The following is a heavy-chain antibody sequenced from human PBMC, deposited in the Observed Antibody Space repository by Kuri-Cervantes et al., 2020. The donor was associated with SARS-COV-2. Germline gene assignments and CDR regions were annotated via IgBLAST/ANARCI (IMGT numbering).Heavy chain of an antibody. CDR2: ISWNSGSI. CDR3: AKDSVSYYYGSGSFILDY. J-gene: IGHJ4*02. V-gene: IGHV3-9*03. D-gene: IGHD3-10*01. CDR1: GFTFSSYS. Sequence: GGSLRLSCAASGFTFSSYSMNWVRQAPGKGLEWVSGISWNSGSIGYADSVKGRFTISRDNAKNSLYLQMNSLRAEDMALYYCAKDSVSYYYGSGSFILDYWGQGTLVTVSS.